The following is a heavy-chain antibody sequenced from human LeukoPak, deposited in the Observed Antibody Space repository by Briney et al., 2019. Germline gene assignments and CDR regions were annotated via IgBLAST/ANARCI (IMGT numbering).Heavy chain of an antibody. CDR3: ARDVVVPAAKAGWFHP. CDR1: GGTFSSYA. V-gene: IGHV1-69*05. CDR2: IIPIFGTA. J-gene: IGHJ5*02. D-gene: IGHD2-2*01. Sequence: GSSVKASCKASGGTFSSYAISWVRQAPGQGLEWMGGIIPIFGTANYAQKFQGRVTITTDESTSTAYMELSSLRSEDTAVYYCARDVVVPAAKAGWFHPWGQGTLVTVSS.